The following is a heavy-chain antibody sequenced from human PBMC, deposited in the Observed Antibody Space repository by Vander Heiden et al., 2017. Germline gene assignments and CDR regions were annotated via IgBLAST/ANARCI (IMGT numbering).Heavy chain of an antibody. CDR3: ARAPKYCSGGSCYSGSTTYGMDV. J-gene: IGHJ6*02. Sequence: QLQLQESGSGLVKPSQTLSLTCAVSGGSISSGGYSWSWLRQPPGKGLEWSGYIYHSGCTYYDPSLKSRVTISVDRSKNQFSLKLSSVTAADTAVYYCARAPKYCSGGSCYSGSTTYGMDVWCQGPTVTHSS. CDR2: IYHSGCT. D-gene: IGHD2-15*01. CDR1: GGSISSGGYS. V-gene: IGHV4-30-2*01.